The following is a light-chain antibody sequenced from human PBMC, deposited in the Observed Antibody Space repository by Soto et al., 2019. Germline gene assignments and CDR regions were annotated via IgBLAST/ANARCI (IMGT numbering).Light chain of an antibody. V-gene: IGKV1-39*01. J-gene: IGKJ1*01. CDR1: QGISTY. CDR2: AAS. Sequence: DIQMTQSPSSLSASVGDRVTITCRASQGISTYLNWYHQKPGKAPKLLIYAASSLQSGVPSRFSGSGSGTDFTLTISSLQPEDFATYYCQQSYSTPPWTFGQGTKVDI. CDR3: QQSYSTPPWT.